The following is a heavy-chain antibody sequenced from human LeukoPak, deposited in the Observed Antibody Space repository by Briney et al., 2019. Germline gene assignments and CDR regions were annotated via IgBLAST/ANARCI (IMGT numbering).Heavy chain of an antibody. CDR1: GFTFSNVW. CDR2: IKSKTDGCTT. D-gene: IGHD6-19*01. CDR3: TPSIAVAGSLDY. J-gene: IGHJ4*02. V-gene: IGHV3-15*01. Sequence: GGSLRLSCAASGFTFSNVWMSWVRQAPGKGLEWVGRIKSKTDGCTTDYAAPVKGRFTISRDDSKNTLNLQMNSLKTEDTAVYYCTPSIAVAGSLDYWGQGTLVTVSS.